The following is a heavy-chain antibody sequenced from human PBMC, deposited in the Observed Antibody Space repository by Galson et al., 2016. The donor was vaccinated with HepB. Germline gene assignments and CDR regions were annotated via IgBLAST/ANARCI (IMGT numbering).Heavy chain of an antibody. CDR3: VRGQVEYYGDPPWT. D-gene: IGHD4-17*01. CDR2: ILSDGRRK. V-gene: IGHV3-30*09. J-gene: IGHJ5*02. CDR1: GFTFSTHV. Sequence: SLRLSCAASGFTFSTHVMHWLRQAPGKGLEWVALILSDGRRKYYADSVEGRFVISRDNSKNTLCLRMNILSPEDTAVYYCVRGQVEYYGDPPWTWGQGTLVTVSS.